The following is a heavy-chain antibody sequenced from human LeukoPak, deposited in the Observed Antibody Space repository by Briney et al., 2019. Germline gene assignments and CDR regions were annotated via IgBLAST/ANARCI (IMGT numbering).Heavy chain of an antibody. Sequence: ASVKVSCKASGGTFSSYAISWVRQAPGQGLEWMGWINPDSGGTNYAQKFQGRVTMTRDTSISTAYMELSRLRSDDTAVYYCARKKSSSNGIDYWGQGTLVTVSS. CDR1: GGTFSSYA. D-gene: IGHD1-14*01. CDR3: ARKKSSSNGIDY. CDR2: INPDSGGT. J-gene: IGHJ4*02. V-gene: IGHV1-2*02.